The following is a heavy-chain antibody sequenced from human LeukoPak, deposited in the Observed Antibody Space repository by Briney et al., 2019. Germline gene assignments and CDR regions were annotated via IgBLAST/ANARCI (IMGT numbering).Heavy chain of an antibody. CDR2: IDQDGREK. J-gene: IGHJ2*01. CDR1: GFTFSTHW. CDR3: ARVSGSGRDFYSDYWYFDL. Sequence: GGSLRLSCAASGFTFSTHWMNWVRQAPGKGLEWVANIDQDGREKYYVDSVKGRFTVSRDSARNSLYLQMNSLRVEDTAVYYCARVSGSGRDFYSDYWYFDLWGRGTWSLSPQ. V-gene: IGHV3-7*01. D-gene: IGHD2-21*02.